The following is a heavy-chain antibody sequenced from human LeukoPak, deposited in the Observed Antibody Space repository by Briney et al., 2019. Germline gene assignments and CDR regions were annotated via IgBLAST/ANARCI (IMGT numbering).Heavy chain of an antibody. D-gene: IGHD3-10*01. CDR2: ISSRRSSI. Sequence: GGSLRLSCAASGFTFSSYSMNWVRQAPGKGLEWVSYISSRRSSIYYADSVKGRFTISRDNAKNSLYLQMNSLRDEDTAVYYCARDRGPITMVRGVIIPPYYHGMDVWGQGTTVTVTS. CDR1: GFTFSSYS. CDR3: ARDRGPITMVRGVIIPPYYHGMDV. J-gene: IGHJ6*02. V-gene: IGHV3-48*02.